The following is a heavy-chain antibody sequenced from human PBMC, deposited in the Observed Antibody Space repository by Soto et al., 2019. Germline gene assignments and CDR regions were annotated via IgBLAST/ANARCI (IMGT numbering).Heavy chain of an antibody. Sequence: GGSLRLSCAASGFTFSSYWMHWVRQAPGKGLVWVSRINSDGSSTSYADSVKGRFTISRDNAKNTLYLQMNSLRAEDTAVYYCARVGDFEHYYYGMDVWGQGTTVTVSS. CDR2: INSDGSST. V-gene: IGHV3-74*01. D-gene: IGHD3-3*01. J-gene: IGHJ6*02. CDR1: GFTFSSYW. CDR3: ARVGDFEHYYYGMDV.